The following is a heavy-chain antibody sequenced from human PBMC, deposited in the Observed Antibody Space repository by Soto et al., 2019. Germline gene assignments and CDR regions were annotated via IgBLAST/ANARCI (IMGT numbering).Heavy chain of an antibody. CDR2: IGTAGDT. D-gene: IGHD6-19*01. V-gene: IGHV3-13*01. J-gene: IGHJ6*02. CDR3: ARADPIAVGYPDYYYYYGMDV. Sequence: PGGSLRLSCAASGFTFSSYDMHWVRQATGKGLEWVSAIGTAGDTYYPGSVKGRFTISRENAKNSLYLQMNSLRAGDTAVYYCARADPIAVGYPDYYYYYGMDVWGQGTSVTVSS. CDR1: GFTFSSYD.